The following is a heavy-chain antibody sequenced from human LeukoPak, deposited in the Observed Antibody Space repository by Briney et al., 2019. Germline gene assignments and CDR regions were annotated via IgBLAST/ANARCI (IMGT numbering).Heavy chain of an antibody. CDR1: GHTFTTYG. V-gene: IGHV1-18*04. CDR2: ISTTDGNT. D-gene: IGHD2-8*02. Sequence: GASVKVACKASGHTFTTYGISWVRQAPGQGPEWMGWISTTDGNTNYAQKFQGRVTMTTDTSATTVYMELSSLRSEDTAVYYCAREESGGYFDYWGQGTLVTVSS. CDR3: AREESGGYFDY. J-gene: IGHJ4*02.